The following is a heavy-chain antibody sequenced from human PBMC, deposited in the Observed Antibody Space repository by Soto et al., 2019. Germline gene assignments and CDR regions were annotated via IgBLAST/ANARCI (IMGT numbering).Heavy chain of an antibody. CDR1: GYTLTSYD. V-gene: IGHV1-8*01. D-gene: IGHD3-10*01. Sequence: ASVKVSCKASGYTLTSYDINWVRQATGQGLEWMGWMNPNSGNTDHAQKFQGRVTMTRDTSISTVYMELSSLSPDGTAVYYCACDGRITLIRGPLPFDSWGQGTMVTVSS. CDR2: MNPNSGNT. J-gene: IGHJ4*02. CDR3: ACDGRITLIRGPLPFDS.